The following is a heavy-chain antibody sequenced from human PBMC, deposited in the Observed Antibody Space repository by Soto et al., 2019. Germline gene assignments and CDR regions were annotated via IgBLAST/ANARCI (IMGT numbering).Heavy chain of an antibody. CDR3: AKVFYYYDSSGYYYFDY. J-gene: IGHJ4*02. CDR2: ISGSGSTI. D-gene: IGHD3-22*01. V-gene: IGHV3-23*01. CDR1: GFTFSSYA. Sequence: LRLSCAASGFTFSSYAVSWVRQAPGKGPEWISSISGSGSTIYYADSVKGRFTISRDNSKNTLYLQMSSLRAEDTAVYYCAKVFYYYDSSGYYYFDYWGQGTLVTVSS.